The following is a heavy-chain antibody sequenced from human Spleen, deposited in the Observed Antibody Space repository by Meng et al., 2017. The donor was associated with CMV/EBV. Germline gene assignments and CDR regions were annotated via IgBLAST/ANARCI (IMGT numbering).Heavy chain of an antibody. D-gene: IGHD3-3*01. CDR2: ISYDGSNK. J-gene: IGHJ6*02. Sequence: GESLKISCAASGFTFSSYAMHWVRQAPGKGLEWVAVISYDGSNKYYADSVKGRFTISRDNSKNTLYLQMNSLGAEDTAVYYCAKGGLDDFWSGRYGMDVWGQGTTVTVSS. CDR1: GFTFSSYA. V-gene: IGHV3-30*04. CDR3: AKGGLDDFWSGRYGMDV.